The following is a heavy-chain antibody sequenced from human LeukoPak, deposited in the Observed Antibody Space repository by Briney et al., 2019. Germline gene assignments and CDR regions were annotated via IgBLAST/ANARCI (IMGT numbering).Heavy chain of an antibody. Sequence: GGSLRLSCAASGFTFSSYAMSWVRQAPGKGLEWVSAISGSGGSTYYADSVKGRFTISRDNSKNTLYLQMNSLRAEDTAVYYCAKNGEDYYDSSGYPYGMDVWGQGTTVTVS. CDR1: GFTFSSYA. CDR2: ISGSGGST. CDR3: AKNGEDYYDSSGYPYGMDV. V-gene: IGHV3-23*01. J-gene: IGHJ6*02. D-gene: IGHD3-22*01.